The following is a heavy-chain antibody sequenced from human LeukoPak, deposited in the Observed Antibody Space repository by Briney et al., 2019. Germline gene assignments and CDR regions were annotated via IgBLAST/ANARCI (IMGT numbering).Heavy chain of an antibody. CDR2: IYSGGST. V-gene: IGHV3-66*01. CDR3: AKDFSPWIQAPLDY. CDR1: GFTVSSNY. J-gene: IGHJ4*02. Sequence: GGSLRLSCAASGFTVSSNYMSWVRQAPGKGLEWVSVIYSGGSTYYADSVKGRFTISRDNSKNTLYLQMNSLRAEDTAVYYCAKDFSPWIQAPLDYWGQGTLVTVSS. D-gene: IGHD5-18*01.